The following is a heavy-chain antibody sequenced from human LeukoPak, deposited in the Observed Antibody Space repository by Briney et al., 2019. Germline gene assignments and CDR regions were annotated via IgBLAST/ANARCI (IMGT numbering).Heavy chain of an antibody. CDR1: GGTFISYA. D-gene: IGHD3-10*01. J-gene: IGHJ4*02. V-gene: IGHV1-69*06. Sequence: ASVKVSCKASGGTFISYAISWVRQAPGQGLEWMGGIIPIFGTANYAQKFQGRVTITADKSTSTAYMELSSLRSEDTAVYYCARIGTFLYGSGSYDYWGQGTLVTVSS. CDR2: IIPIFGTA. CDR3: ARIGTFLYGSGSYDY.